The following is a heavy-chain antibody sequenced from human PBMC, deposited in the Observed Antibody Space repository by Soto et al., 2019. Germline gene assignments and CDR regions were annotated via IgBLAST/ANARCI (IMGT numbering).Heavy chain of an antibody. D-gene: IGHD3-16*01. CDR3: ARVGAVLEDC. CDR2: ISSSSSTI. J-gene: IGHJ4*02. CDR1: GFTFSSYS. Sequence: ESGGGLVQPGGSLRLSCAASGFTFSSYSMNWVRQAPGKGLEWVSYISSSSSTIYYADSVKGRFTISRDNAKNSLYLQMNSLRAEDTAVYYCARVGAVLEDCWGQGTLVTVSS. V-gene: IGHV3-48*01.